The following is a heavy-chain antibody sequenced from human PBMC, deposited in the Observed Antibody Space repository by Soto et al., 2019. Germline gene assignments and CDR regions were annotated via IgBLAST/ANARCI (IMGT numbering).Heavy chain of an antibody. V-gene: IGHV1-2*04. CDR3: ARGRAAGTLFYFDY. D-gene: IGHD6-13*01. J-gene: IGHJ4*02. CDR1: GYTFSGYY. CDR2: INPNNGVT. Sequence: ASVKVSCKASGYTFSGYYMHWVRPPPGQGLEGMGWINPNNGVTNYAQKFQGWVTMTRDTSISTAFMDLSRLTSDDTAVYYCARGRAAGTLFYFDYWGQGTLVTVSS.